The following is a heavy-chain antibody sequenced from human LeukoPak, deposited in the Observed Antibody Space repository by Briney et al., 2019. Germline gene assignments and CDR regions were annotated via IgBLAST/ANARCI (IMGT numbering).Heavy chain of an antibody. CDR1: GFTFSDHY. CDR3: AREVRPPYYFDS. CDR2: ISSSGGTT. Sequence: PGGSLRLSCAASGFTFSDHYMSWIRQAPGKGLEWFSYISSSGGTTDYADSVKGRFTVSRDNAKNSLYLQMNTLTVEDTAVYYCAREVRPPYYFDSWGQGTLVTVSS. V-gene: IGHV3-11*01. J-gene: IGHJ4*02.